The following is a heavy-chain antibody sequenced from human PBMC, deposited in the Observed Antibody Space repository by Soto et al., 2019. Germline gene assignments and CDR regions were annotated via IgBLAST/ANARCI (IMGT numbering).Heavy chain of an antibody. Sequence: PGGSLRLSCAASGFTFSSYSMNWVRQAPGKGLEWVSSISSSSSYIYYADSVKGRFTISRDNAKNSLYLQMNSLRAEDTAVYYCARDYLAGTTLDYWGQGTLVTVSS. D-gene: IGHD1-7*01. CDR1: GFTFSSYS. CDR2: ISSSSSYI. J-gene: IGHJ4*02. V-gene: IGHV3-21*01. CDR3: ARDYLAGTTLDY.